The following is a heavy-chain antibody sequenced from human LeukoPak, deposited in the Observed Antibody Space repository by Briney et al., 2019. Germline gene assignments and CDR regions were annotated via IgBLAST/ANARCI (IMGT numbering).Heavy chain of an antibody. V-gene: IGHV3-7*05. D-gene: IGHD4-23*01. Sequence: GGPLRLSCAASGFTFSSYLMRWVRQAPGTGLEWVANINQDGSAKYYVDSVKGRFTISRDNAKNSLYLQMNSMRAEDTAVYYCAKGSTVVSDYWGQGTLVTVSS. CDR1: GFTFSSYL. J-gene: IGHJ4*02. CDR3: AKGSTVVSDY. CDR2: INQDGSAK.